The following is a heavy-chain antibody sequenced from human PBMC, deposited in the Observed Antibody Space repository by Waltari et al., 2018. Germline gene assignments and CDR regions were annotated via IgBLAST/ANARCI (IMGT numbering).Heavy chain of an antibody. J-gene: IGHJ4*02. D-gene: IGHD3-3*01. Sequence: QVQLQQWGAGLLKPSETLSLTCAVYGGSFSGYYWSWIRQHPGKGLEWIGEINHSGSTNYNPSLKSRVTISVDTSKNQFSLKLSSVTAADTAVYYCARGGITIFGVVITPFDYWGQGTLVTVSS. CDR1: GGSFSGYY. CDR2: INHSGST. V-gene: IGHV4-34*01. CDR3: ARGGITIFGVVITPFDY.